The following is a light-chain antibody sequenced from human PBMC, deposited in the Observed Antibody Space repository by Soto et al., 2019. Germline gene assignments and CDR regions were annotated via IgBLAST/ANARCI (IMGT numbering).Light chain of an antibody. Sequence: EIVLTQSPGTLSLSPGERTTLSCRASQSVSSYLAWYQQKPGQAPRLLIYDTSSRATGIPDRFSGSGSGTDFTLTISRLEPEDFAVYYCQQYANSPLTFGDGTKVEI. CDR1: QSVSSY. J-gene: IGKJ4*01. CDR3: QQYANSPLT. V-gene: IGKV3-20*01. CDR2: DTS.